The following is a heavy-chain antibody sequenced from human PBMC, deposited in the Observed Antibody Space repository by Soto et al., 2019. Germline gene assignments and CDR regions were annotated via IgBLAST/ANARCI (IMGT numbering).Heavy chain of an antibody. CDR2: KSYDGSNK. CDR3: AKDLEDTAIVRVTYQFQYGMDV. Sequence: QVQLVESGGGVVQPGRSLRLSCAASGFIFSDYGMHWVRQAPGKGLEWVSVKSYDGSNKYYADSAKGRFTISRDNSKNTLYLHTNTLRDEDTAVYYCAKDLEDTAIVRVTYQFQYGMDVWGQGTTVTVSS. J-gene: IGHJ6*02. CDR1: GFIFSDYG. D-gene: IGHD5-18*01. V-gene: IGHV3-30*18.